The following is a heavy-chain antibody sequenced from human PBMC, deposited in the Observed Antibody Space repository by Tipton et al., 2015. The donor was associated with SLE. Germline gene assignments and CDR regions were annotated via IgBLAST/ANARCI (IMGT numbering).Heavy chain of an antibody. J-gene: IGHJ5*02. D-gene: IGHD3-10*01. Sequence: TLSLTCTVSGGSISSGGYYWRCIRQHPGKGLEWIGYIYYSGSTYYNPSLKSRVTISVDTSKKQFSLKLSSVTAADTAVYYCVRGYGSGSYYNGFDPWGQGTLVTVSA. CDR2: IYYSGST. CDR3: VRGYGSGSYYNGFDP. CDR1: GGSISSGGYY. V-gene: IGHV4-31*03.